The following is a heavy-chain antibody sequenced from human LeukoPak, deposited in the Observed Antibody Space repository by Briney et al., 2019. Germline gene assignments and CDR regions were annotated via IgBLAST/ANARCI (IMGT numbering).Heavy chain of an antibody. CDR1: GYTFTGYY. J-gene: IGHJ6*03. CDR3: ARERDGYYYYMDV. D-gene: IGHD5-24*01. CDR2: IIPIFGTA. Sequence: SVKVSCKASGYTFTGYYMHWVRQAPGQGLEWMGGIIPIFGTANYAQKFQGRVTITADKSTSTAYMELSSLRSEDTAVYYCARERDGYYYYMDVWGKGTTVTVSS. V-gene: IGHV1-69*06.